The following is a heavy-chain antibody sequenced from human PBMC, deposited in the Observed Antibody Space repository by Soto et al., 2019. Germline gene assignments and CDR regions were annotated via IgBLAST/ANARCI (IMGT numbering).Heavy chain of an antibody. J-gene: IGHJ4*02. CDR3: ARDKIFGVVIIDY. V-gene: IGHV3-21*01. Sequence: EVQLVESGGGLVKPGGSLRLSCAASGFTFSSYSMNWVRQAPGKGLEWVSSISSSSSYIYYADSVKGRFTISRDNAKNSLYLQINSLRAEDTAVYYCARDKIFGVVIIDYWGQGTLVTVSS. CDR2: ISSSSSYI. D-gene: IGHD3-3*01. CDR1: GFTFSSYS.